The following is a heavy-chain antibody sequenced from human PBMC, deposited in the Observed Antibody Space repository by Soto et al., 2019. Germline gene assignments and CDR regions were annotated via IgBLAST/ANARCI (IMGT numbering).Heavy chain of an antibody. CDR1: GYSFTSYW. Sequence: GESLKISCKGSGYSFTSYWIGWVRQMPVKGLEWMGIIYPGDSDTRYSPSFQGQVTISADKSISTAYLQWSSLKASDTAMYYCARLVGGTRTWLLQYYYYMDVWGKRTTVTVSS. D-gene: IGHD5-12*01. CDR3: ARLVGGTRTWLLQYYYYMDV. J-gene: IGHJ6*03. CDR2: IYPGDSDT. V-gene: IGHV5-51*01.